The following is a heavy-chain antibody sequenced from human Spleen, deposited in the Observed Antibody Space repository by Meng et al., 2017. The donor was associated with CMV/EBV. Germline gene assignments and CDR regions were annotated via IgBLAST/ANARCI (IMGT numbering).Heavy chain of an antibody. J-gene: IGHJ4*02. CDR1: GFIFSDYY. Sequence: GESLKISCAASGFIFSDYYMSWVRQAPGKGLEWVSYISDSGRTIYYADFAKGRLTVSRDNAKNSLYLQMNSLRAEDTAVYYCAKDRQKSSSWNPPPFDYWGQGTLVTVSS. CDR2: ISDSGRTI. CDR3: AKDRQKSSSWNPPPFDY. V-gene: IGHV3-11*04. D-gene: IGHD6-13*01.